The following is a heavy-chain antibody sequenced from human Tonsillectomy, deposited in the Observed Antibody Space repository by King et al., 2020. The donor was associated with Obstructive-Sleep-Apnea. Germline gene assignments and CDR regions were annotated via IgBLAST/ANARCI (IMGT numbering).Heavy chain of an antibody. CDR1: GFSFSSFG. J-gene: IGHJ4*02. CDR3: AKDPTAISTGYYLFDY. V-gene: IGHV3-30*02. CDR2: IRYDGSNE. D-gene: IGHD3-22*01. Sequence: QVQLVESGGGVVQPGGSLRLSCAASGFSFSSFGMHWVRQAPGKGLQWVAFIRYDGSNENYADSVKGRFTISRDNSKNTLYLQMSSLRAEDTAVYYCAKDPTAISTGYYLFDYWGQGTLVTVSS.